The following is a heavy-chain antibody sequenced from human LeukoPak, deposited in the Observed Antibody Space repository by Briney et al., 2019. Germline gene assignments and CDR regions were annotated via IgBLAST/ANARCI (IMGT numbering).Heavy chain of an antibody. J-gene: IGHJ4*02. V-gene: IGHV4-39*01. CDR2: IYYSGST. D-gene: IGHD3-16*01. CDR1: GGSISSSSYY. Sequence: SETLSLSCTVSGGSISSSSYYLGCISQPPGKGREWVGSIYYSGSTYYNPSLKSRAATSVETTKQQSCLKLSSVTSADTAVYYCARGETKAAPFDYWGQGTLVTVSS. CDR3: ARGETKAAPFDY.